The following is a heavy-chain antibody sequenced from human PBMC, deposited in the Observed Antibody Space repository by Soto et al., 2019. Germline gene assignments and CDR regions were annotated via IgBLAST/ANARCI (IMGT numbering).Heavy chain of an antibody. CDR1: GYSFTSYW. V-gene: IGHV5-10-1*01. J-gene: IGHJ3*02. Sequence: HGESLKISCKGSGYSFTSYWISWVRQMPGKGLEWMGRIDPSDSYTNYSPSFQGHVTISADKSISTAYLQWSSLKASDTAMYYCARHPFGTAMVTEIWGQGTMVTVSS. D-gene: IGHD5-18*01. CDR3: ARHPFGTAMVTEI. CDR2: IDPSDSYT.